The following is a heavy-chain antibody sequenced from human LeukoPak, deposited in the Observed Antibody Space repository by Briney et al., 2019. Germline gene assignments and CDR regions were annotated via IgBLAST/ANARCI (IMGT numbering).Heavy chain of an antibody. J-gene: IGHJ6*03. D-gene: IGHD3-22*01. CDR1: VGSISSTNYY. CDR2: FFFPGNT. CDR3: ARDHPDSSGYYYYYYMDV. Sequence: PSETLSLTCTVSVGSISSTNYYWGWIRQPPGKGLEWVGSFFFPGNTFYNPSLKSRVTISVDTSKNQFSLKLSSVTAADTAVYYCARDHPDSSGYYYYYYMDVWGKGTTVTVSS. V-gene: IGHV4-39*07.